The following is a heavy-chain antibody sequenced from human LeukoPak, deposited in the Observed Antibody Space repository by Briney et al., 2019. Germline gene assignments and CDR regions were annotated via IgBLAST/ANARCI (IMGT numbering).Heavy chain of an antibody. CDR2: ISAYNGNT. Sequence: ASVKVSCKASGYIFTSYGISWVRQAPGQGLEWMGWISAYNGNTNYAQKLQGRVTMTTDTSTSTAYMELRSLRSDDTAVYYCVRSPRGNWFDPWGQGTLVTVSS. CDR1: GYIFTSYG. D-gene: IGHD3-10*01. CDR3: VRSPRGNWFDP. V-gene: IGHV1-18*01. J-gene: IGHJ5*02.